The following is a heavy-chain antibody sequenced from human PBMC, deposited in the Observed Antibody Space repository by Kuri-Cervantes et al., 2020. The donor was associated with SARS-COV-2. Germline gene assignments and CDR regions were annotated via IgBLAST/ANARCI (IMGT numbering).Heavy chain of an antibody. J-gene: IGHJ4*02. CDR3: AKDTSPHRIAAAGKFDY. D-gene: IGHD6-13*01. CDR1: GFTFDDYA. Sequence: GGSLRLSCAASGFTFDDYAMHWVRQAPGKGLEWVSGISWNSGSIGYADSVKGRFTISRDNAKNSLYLQMNSLRAEDTALYYCAKDTSPHRIAAAGKFDYWGQGTPVTVSS. V-gene: IGHV3-9*01. CDR2: ISWNSGSI.